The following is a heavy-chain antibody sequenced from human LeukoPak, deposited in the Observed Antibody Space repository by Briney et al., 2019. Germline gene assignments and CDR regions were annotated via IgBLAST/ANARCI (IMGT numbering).Heavy chain of an antibody. J-gene: IGHJ4*02. CDR3: ATYDFWSGYSLGY. V-gene: IGHV3-7*01. CDR2: INRDGSEK. CDR1: GFTFSGYW. D-gene: IGHD3-3*01. Sequence: GGSLRLSCAASGFTFSGYWMSWVRQAPGKGLEWVANINRDGSEKNYVDSVTGRLTISRDNGKNSLYLQMNSLRAEDTVVYYCATYDFWSGYSLGYWGQGTLVTVSS.